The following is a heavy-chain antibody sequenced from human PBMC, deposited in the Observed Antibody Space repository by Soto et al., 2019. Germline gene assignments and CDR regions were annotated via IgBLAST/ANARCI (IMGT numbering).Heavy chain of an antibody. V-gene: IGHV3-33*01. CDR3: ARERYCSGGSCYNTGAFDI. Sequence: QVQLVESGGGVVQPGRSLRLSCAASGFTFSSYGMHWVRQAPGKGLEWVAVIWYDGSNKYYADSVKGRFTISRDNSKYTLYLQMNSLRAEDTAVYYCARERYCSGGSCYNTGAFDIWGQGTMVTVSS. CDR2: IWYDGSNK. J-gene: IGHJ3*02. D-gene: IGHD2-15*01. CDR1: GFTFSSYG.